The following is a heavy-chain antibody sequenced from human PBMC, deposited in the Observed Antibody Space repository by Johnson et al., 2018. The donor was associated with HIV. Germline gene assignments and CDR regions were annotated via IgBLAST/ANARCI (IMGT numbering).Heavy chain of an antibody. CDR3: ARGIAVSNWVDI. J-gene: IGHJ3*02. V-gene: IGHV3-7*02. CDR1: GFTFSSYW. D-gene: IGHD6-19*01. CDR2: IKQDGCEK. Sequence: VHLVESGGGLVQPGGSLRLSCAASGFTFSSYWMSWVRQAPGKGLEWVANIKQDGCEKYYVDSVKGRFTISRDNAKNSLYLQMNSLRAEDTAGYYWARGIAVSNWVDIWGQGTMVTVSS.